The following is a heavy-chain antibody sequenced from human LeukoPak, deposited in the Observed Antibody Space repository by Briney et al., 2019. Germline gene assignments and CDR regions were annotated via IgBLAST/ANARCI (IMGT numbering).Heavy chain of an antibody. J-gene: IGHJ4*02. CDR2: ISSGSSYI. CDR1: RFTFSTYS. V-gene: IGHV3-21*01. CDR3: ARGYYDSSGYWH. D-gene: IGHD3-22*01. Sequence: GGSLRLSCAASRFTFSTYSMNWVRQAPGKGLEWVSSISSGSSYIYYADSVKGRFTISRDNAKNSLYLQMNSLRAEDTAVYYCARGYYDSSGYWHWGQGTLVTVSS.